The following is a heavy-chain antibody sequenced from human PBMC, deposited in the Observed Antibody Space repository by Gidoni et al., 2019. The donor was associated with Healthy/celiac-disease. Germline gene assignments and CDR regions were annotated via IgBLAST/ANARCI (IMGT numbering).Heavy chain of an antibody. Sequence: QVQLQQWGAGLLKPSETLSLTCAVYGGSFSGYYWSWIRQPPGKGLEWIGEINHSGSTNYNPSLKSRVTISVDTSKNQFSLKLSSVTAADTAVYYCARRGEGLEYYYGSGSYYAIDYWGQGTLVTVSS. J-gene: IGHJ4*02. CDR3: ARRGEGLEYYYGSGSYYAIDY. V-gene: IGHV4-34*01. D-gene: IGHD3-10*01. CDR2: INHSGST. CDR1: GGSFSGYY.